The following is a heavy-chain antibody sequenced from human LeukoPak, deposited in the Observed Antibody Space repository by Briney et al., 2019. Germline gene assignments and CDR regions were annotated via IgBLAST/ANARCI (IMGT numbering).Heavy chain of an antibody. Sequence: SQTLSLTCTVSGGSISSGSYYWSWIRQPPGKGLEWIGSIYYSGSTYYNPSLKSRVTISVDTSKNQFSLKLSSVTAADTAVYYCAGRTYYDFWIDPWGQGTLVTVSS. J-gene: IGHJ5*02. V-gene: IGHV4-39*01. CDR2: IYYSGST. CDR3: AGRTYYDFWIDP. CDR1: GGSISSGSYY. D-gene: IGHD3-3*01.